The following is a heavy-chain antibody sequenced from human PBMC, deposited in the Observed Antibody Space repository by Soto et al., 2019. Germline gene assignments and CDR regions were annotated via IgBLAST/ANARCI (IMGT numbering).Heavy chain of an antibody. V-gene: IGHV4-31*03. D-gene: IGHD3-10*01. CDR1: GGSISSGGYY. CDR2: IYYSRST. CDR3: AIDRAEDGMDV. J-gene: IGHJ6*02. Sequence: TLSLTCPVSGGSISSGGYYGSWIRQHPGKGLEWIGYIYYSRSTYYNPSLKSRVTISVDTSKKQCSLKLGSVTAGDTAVYYCAIDRAEDGMDVWGQGTKVMVCS.